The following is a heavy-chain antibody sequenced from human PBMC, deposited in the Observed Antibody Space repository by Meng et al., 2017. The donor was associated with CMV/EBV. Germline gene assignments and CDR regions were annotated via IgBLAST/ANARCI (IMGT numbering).Heavy chain of an antibody. CDR3: AKDRRSGSDIVLLYFDY. V-gene: IGHV3-23*01. CDR2: ISRSGGST. J-gene: IGHJ4*02. D-gene: IGHD2-8*01. CDR1: VLPVSSVA. Sequence: DSLSLVLLLVLPCSPSVLPVSSVALLWVRQAPGNGLWLVSDISRSGGSTYYADYVKGRFTISRDNSKNTLYLQMNSLRAEDTAVYYCAKDRRSGSDIVLLYFDYWGQGTLVTVSS.